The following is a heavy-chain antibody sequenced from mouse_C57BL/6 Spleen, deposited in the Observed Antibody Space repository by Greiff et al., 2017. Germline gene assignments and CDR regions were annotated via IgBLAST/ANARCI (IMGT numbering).Heavy chain of an antibody. CDR3: ARLQLGRDAMDY. D-gene: IGHD4-1*02. CDR2: ISSGGSYT. V-gene: IGHV5-6*01. J-gene: IGHJ4*01. CDR1: GFTFSSYG. Sequence: EVQGVESGGDLVKPGGSLKLSCAASGFTFSSYGMSWVRQTPDKRLEWVATISSGGSYTYYPDSVKGRFTISRDNAKNTLYLQMSSLKSEDTAMYYCARLQLGRDAMDYWGQGTSVTVSS.